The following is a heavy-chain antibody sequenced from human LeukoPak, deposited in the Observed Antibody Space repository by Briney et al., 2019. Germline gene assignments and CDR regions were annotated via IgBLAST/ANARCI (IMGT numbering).Heavy chain of an antibody. D-gene: IGHD4-17*01. CDR2: ISSDGSST. CDR1: GLTFSSYW. CDR3: ARGVNGDSRFDP. J-gene: IGHJ5*02. Sequence: GGSLRLSCAASGLTFSSYWMHWVRQAPGKGLVWVSRISSDGSSTRYADSVKGRFTISRDNAKNTLYLQMNSLRAEDTAVYYCARGVNGDSRFDPWGQGTLVTVSS. V-gene: IGHV3-74*01.